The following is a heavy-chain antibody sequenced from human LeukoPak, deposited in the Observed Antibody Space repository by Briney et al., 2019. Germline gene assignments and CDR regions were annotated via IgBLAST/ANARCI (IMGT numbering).Heavy chain of an antibody. CDR2: INHSGST. CDR1: GGSFSGYY. J-gene: IGHJ4*02. Sequence: SETLSLTCAVYGGSFSGYYWSWIRQPPGKGLEWIGEINHSGSTYYNPSLKSRVTISVDTSKNQFSLKLSSVTAADTAVYYCARVQGGTAMVTSLFDYWGQGTLVTVSS. D-gene: IGHD5-18*01. CDR3: ARVQGGTAMVTSLFDY. V-gene: IGHV4-34*09.